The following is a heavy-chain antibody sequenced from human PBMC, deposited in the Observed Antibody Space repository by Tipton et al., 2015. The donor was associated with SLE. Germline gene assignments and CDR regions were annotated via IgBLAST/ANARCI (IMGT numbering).Heavy chain of an antibody. CDR1: GGFFTGYY. CDR2: INHSGST. V-gene: IGHV4-34*01. CDR3: ARGPLYGLDI. Sequence: TLSLTCAVYGGFFTGYYWSWIRQPPGKGREWIGEINHSGSTNYNPSLKSRVTVSVDTSKNQFSLKLSSVTAADTAVYYCARGPLYGLDIWGQGTRVTVSS. J-gene: IGHJ3*02. D-gene: IGHD3-10*01.